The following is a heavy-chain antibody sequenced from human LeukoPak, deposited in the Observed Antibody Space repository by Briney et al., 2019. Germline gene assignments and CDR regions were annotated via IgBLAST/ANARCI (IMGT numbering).Heavy chain of an antibody. V-gene: IGHV1-69*13. CDR3: ARDLDCTGTNCLSTYMDV. Sequence: SVKVSCKASGGTFSSYAISWVRQAPGQGLEWMGGIIPIFGTANYAQKFQGRATITADESTSTAYMELSSLRSEDTAVYYCARDLDCTGTNCLSTYMDVWGKGTTVTVSS. CDR2: IIPIFGTA. CDR1: GGTFSSYA. J-gene: IGHJ6*03. D-gene: IGHD2-2*01.